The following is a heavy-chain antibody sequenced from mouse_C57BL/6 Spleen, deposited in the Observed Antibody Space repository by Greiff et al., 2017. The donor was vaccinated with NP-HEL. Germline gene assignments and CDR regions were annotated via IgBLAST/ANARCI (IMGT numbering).Heavy chain of an antibody. D-gene: IGHD1-1*01. CDR1: GFTFSSYG. J-gene: IGHJ3*01. V-gene: IGHV5-6*01. CDR3: ASPDGSSYAWFAY. CDR2: ISSGGSYT. Sequence: EVQGVESGGDLVKPGGSLKLSCAASGFTFSSYGMSWVRQTPDKRLEWVATISSGGSYTYYPDSVKGRFTISRDNAKNTLYLQMSSLKSEDTAMYYCASPDGSSYAWFAYWGQGTLVTVSA.